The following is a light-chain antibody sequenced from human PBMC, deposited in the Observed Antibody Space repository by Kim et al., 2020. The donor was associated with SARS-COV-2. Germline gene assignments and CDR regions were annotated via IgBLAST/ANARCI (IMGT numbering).Light chain of an antibody. J-gene: IGKJ2*02. V-gene: IGKV2-28*01. CDR2: LGS. Sequence: DIVMTQSPLSLPVTPGEPASISCRSSQSLLHSNGYNYLDWYLQKPGQSPQVLIYLGSNRASGVPDRFSGSGSGTDFTLKISRVEAEDVGVYYCMQSLQTPPWTFGQGTKLEI. CDR3: MQSLQTPPWT. CDR1: QSLLHSNGYNY.